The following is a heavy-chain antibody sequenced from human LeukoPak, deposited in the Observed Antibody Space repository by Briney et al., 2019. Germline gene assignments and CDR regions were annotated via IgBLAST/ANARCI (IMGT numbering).Heavy chain of an antibody. CDR3: ARGGTTMIVVSAFDI. D-gene: IGHD3-22*01. CDR1: GGTFSSYA. CDR2: IIPIFGTA. Sequence: AASVKVSCKASGGTFSSYAISWVRQAPGQGLEWMGGIIPIFGTANYAQKFQGRVTITADESTSTAYMELSSLRSEDTAVYYCARGGTTMIVVSAFDIWGQGTMVTVSS. J-gene: IGHJ3*02. V-gene: IGHV1-69*01.